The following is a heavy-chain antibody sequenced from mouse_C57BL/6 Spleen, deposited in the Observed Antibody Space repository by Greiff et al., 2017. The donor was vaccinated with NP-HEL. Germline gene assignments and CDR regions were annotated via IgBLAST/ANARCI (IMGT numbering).Heavy chain of an antibody. J-gene: IGHJ4*01. D-gene: IGHD2-3*01. Sequence: EVQGVESGEGLVKPGGSLKLSCAASGFTFSSYAMSWVRQTPEKRLEWVAYISSGGDYIYYADTVKGRFTISRDNARNTLYLQMSSLKSEDTAMYYCTRCDGYYVDYAMDYRGQGTSVTVSS. V-gene: IGHV5-9-1*02. CDR3: TRCDGYYVDYAMDY. CDR1: GFTFSSYA. CDR2: ISSGGDYI.